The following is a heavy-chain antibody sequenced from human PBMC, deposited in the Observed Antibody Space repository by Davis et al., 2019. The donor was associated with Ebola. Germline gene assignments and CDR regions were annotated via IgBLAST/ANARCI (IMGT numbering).Heavy chain of an antibody. D-gene: IGHD5-18*01. CDR1: AVTFSSYA. J-gene: IGHJ6*02. CDR3: ARDRGYSYGFSMDV. V-gene: IGHV1-69*04. CDR2: IIPILGIA. Sequence: SVKVSCKASAVTFSSYAISWVRQPPGQGLEWMGRIIPILGIANYAQKFQGRVTITADKSTSTAYMELSSLRSDDTAVYYCARDRGYSYGFSMDVWGQGTTVTVSS.